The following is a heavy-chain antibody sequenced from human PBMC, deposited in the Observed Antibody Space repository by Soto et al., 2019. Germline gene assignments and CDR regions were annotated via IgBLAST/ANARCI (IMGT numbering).Heavy chain of an antibody. CDR3: AKGGGQLVLAFDI. J-gene: IGHJ3*02. Sequence: GGSLRLSCAASGFTFSSYAMSWVRQAPGKGLEWVSAISGSGGSTYYADSVKGRFTISRDNSKNTLYLQMNSLRAEDKAVYYCAKGGGQLVLAFDIWGQGTMVTVSS. D-gene: IGHD6-6*01. CDR1: GFTFSSYA. CDR2: ISGSGGST. V-gene: IGHV3-23*01.